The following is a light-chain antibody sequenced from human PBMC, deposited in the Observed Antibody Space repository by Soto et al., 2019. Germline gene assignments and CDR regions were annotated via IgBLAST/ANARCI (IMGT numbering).Light chain of an antibody. CDR3: QRYTSWT. CDR1: PSVSTW. V-gene: IGKV1-5*03. CDR2: KAS. J-gene: IGKJ1*01. Sequence: IQITQTPSTLLSSLGARVTHTGRASPSVSTWLAWYQQKPGKAPKRLIDKASNLESGVPSSVTGWLSGTEFTLSISSLEPDDFATYYCQRYTSWTVGQGTNGEI.